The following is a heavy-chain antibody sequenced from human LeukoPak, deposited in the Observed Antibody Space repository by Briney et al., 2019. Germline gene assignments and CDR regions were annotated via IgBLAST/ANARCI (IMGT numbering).Heavy chain of an antibody. CDR2: ISSSSSYI. D-gene: IGHD5-24*01. CDR1: GFTFSSYS. J-gene: IGHJ4*02. V-gene: IGHV3-21*01. Sequence: GGSLRLSCAASGFTFSSYSMNWVRQAPGKGLEWVSSISSSSSYIYYADSVKGRFTISRDNAKNSLYLQMNSLRAEDTAVYYCARDSERWLQFRLFDYWGQGTLVTVSS. CDR3: ARDSERWLQFRLFDY.